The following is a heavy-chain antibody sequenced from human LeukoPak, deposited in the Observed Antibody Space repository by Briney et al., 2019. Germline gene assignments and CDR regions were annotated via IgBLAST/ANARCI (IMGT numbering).Heavy chain of an antibody. J-gene: IGHJ6*02. V-gene: IGHV3-23*01. CDR1: EFTFSTYA. Sequence: GGSLRLSCAASEFTFSTYAMSWVRQAPGKGLEWVSAISGSGGSTFYADSVKGRFTISRDDSKNTLYLQMNSLRAEDTAVYYCAKDGGRLPYYGMDVWGQGTTVTVSS. CDR2: ISGSGGST. D-gene: IGHD6-19*01. CDR3: AKDGGRLPYYGMDV.